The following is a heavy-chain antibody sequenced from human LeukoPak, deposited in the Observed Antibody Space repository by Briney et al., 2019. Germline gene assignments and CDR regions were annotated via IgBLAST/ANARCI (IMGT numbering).Heavy chain of an antibody. V-gene: IGHV4-59*01. CDR1: GGSFSGYY. CDR3: ARGTAVAGTEGEFDY. D-gene: IGHD6-19*01. Sequence: SETLSLTCTVYGGSFSGYYWSWIRQPPGKGLEWIGYIYYSGSTNYNPPLKSRVTISVDTSKNQFSLKLSSVTAADTAVYYCARGTAVAGTEGEFDYWGQGTLVTVSS. CDR2: IYYSGST. J-gene: IGHJ4*02.